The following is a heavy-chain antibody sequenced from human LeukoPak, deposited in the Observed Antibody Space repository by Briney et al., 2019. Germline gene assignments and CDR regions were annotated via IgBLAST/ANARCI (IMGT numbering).Heavy chain of an antibody. Sequence: PGGSLRLSCAASGFTFSSYWMHWVRQAPGKGLVWVSRINSDGSSTSYADSVKGRFTISRDNAKNTLYLQMNSLRAEDTAVYYCASAPAYYDSSGYQADYWGQGTLVTVSS. CDR3: ASAPAYYDSSGYQADY. V-gene: IGHV3-74*01. J-gene: IGHJ4*02. CDR2: INSDGSST. CDR1: GFTFSSYW. D-gene: IGHD3-22*01.